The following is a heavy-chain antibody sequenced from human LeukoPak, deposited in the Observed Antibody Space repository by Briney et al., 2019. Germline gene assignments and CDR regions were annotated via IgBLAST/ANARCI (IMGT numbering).Heavy chain of an antibody. CDR1: GGSISTYY. Sequence: SETLSLTCSVSGGSISTYYWSWIRQPAGKGLEWIGRVHRSGNTNYNPSLQSRVTMSVDTSKNKISLRLRFVIAADTAVYYCARDDFEYSVHYGMDVWGQGTAVTVSS. CDR3: ARDDFEYSVHYGMDV. CDR2: VHRSGNT. J-gene: IGHJ6*02. V-gene: IGHV4-4*07. D-gene: IGHD3-9*01.